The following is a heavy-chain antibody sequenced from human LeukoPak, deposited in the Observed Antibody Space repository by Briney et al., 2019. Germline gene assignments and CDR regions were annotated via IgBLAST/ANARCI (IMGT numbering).Heavy chain of an antibody. D-gene: IGHD3-3*01. CDR3: ARVYYDFWKNYFDY. V-gene: IGHV4-39*01. CDR1: GGSISSSSYY. Sequence: SETLSLTCTVSGGSISSSSYYWGWIRQPPGKVLEWIGSIYYSGSTYYNPSLKSRVTISVDTSKNQFSLKLSSVTAADTAVYYCARVYYDFWKNYFDYWGQGTLVTVSS. J-gene: IGHJ4*02. CDR2: IYYSGST.